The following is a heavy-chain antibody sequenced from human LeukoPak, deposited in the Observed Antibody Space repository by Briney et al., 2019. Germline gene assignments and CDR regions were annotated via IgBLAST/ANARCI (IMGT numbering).Heavy chain of an antibody. CDR2: ISGSGGST. CDR3: AKDPKILVATISKAFDI. Sequence: GGSLRLSCAASGFTFSSYAMSWVRQAPGKGLEWVSAISGSGGSTYYADSVKGRFTISRDNSKNTLYLQMNSLRAEDTAVYYCAKDPKILVATISKAFDIWGQGTMVTVSS. CDR1: GFTFSSYA. V-gene: IGHV3-23*01. D-gene: IGHD5-12*01. J-gene: IGHJ3*02.